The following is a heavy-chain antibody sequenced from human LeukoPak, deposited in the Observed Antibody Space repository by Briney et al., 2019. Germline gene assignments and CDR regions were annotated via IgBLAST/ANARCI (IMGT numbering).Heavy chain of an antibody. V-gene: IGHV3-48*01. D-gene: IGHD3-9*01. J-gene: IGHJ6*03. Sequence: PGGSLRLSCVASGFTFSRYTMNWVRQAPGKGLEWVSYISSGSGTIYYADSVKGRFTISRDNAKNSPYLQMNSLSAEDTVVYYCAREFVLRYFEGYMDVWGKGTTVTVSS. CDR3: AREFVLRYFEGYMDV. CDR1: GFTFSRYT. CDR2: ISSGSGTI.